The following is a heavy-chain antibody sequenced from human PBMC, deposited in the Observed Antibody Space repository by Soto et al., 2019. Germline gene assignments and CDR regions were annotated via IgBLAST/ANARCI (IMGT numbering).Heavy chain of an antibody. V-gene: IGHV4-4*02. CDR2: KHHSGST. CDR1: GGSINNGYW. CDR3: AYSSGWWRLDV. Sequence: QVHLQESSPGLVKPSGTLSLTCGVSGGSINNGYWWTWVRQPPGKGLEWIGEKHHSGSTNYNLSLKSRVSISLDKSKNQFSLILSSVTAAATAVYYCAYSSGWWRLDVWGQGTTVTVSS. D-gene: IGHD6-19*01. J-gene: IGHJ6*02.